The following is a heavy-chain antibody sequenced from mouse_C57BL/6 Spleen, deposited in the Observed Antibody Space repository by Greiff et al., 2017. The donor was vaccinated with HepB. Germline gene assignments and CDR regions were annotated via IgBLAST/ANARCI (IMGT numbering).Heavy chain of an antibody. CDR3: ARNYYGSFYAMDY. D-gene: IGHD1-1*01. V-gene: IGHV1-54*01. CDR1: GYAFTNYL. J-gene: IGHJ4*01. Sequence: VQLQQSGAELVRPGTSVKVSCKASGYAFTNYLIEWVKQRPGQGLEWIGVINPGSGGTNYNEKFKGKATLTADKSSSTAYMQLSSLTSEDSAVYFCARNYYGSFYAMDYWGQGTSVTVSS. CDR2: INPGSGGT.